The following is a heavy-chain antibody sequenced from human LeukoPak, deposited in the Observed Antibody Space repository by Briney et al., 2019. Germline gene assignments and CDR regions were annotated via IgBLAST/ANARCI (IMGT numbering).Heavy chain of an antibody. D-gene: IGHD6-13*01. V-gene: IGHV4-31*11. CDR1: GGSFSGYY. CDR3: ARVLAAAISRFDP. J-gene: IGHJ5*02. CDR2: IYYSGST. Sequence: SETLSLTCAVYGGSFSGYYWSWIRQHPGKGLEWIGYIYYSGSTYYNPSLKSRVTISVDASKNQFSLKLSSVTAADTAVYYCARVLAAAISRFDPWGQGTLVTVSS.